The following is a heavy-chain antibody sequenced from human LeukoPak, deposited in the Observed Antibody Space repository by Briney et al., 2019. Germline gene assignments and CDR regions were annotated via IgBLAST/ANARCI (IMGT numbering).Heavy chain of an antibody. CDR3: ARLGFVAGERLFDP. V-gene: IGHV4-39*07. J-gene: IGHJ5*02. Sequence: SETLSLTCTVSGGSISSSSYCWGWIRQPPGKGLEWIGSIYYSGSTYYNPSLKSRVTISVDTSKNQFSLKLSSVTAADTAMYYCARLGFVAGERLFDPWGQGTLVTVSS. CDR1: GGSISSSSYC. CDR2: IYYSGST. D-gene: IGHD6-19*01.